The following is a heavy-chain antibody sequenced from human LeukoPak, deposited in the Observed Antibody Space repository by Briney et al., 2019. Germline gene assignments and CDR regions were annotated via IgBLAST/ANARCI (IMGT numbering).Heavy chain of an antibody. Sequence: GRSLRLSCAASGFTFSSHGMHWVRQAPGKGLEWVAVIWYDGSNKYYADSVKGRFTISRDNSKNTLYLQMNSKRAEDTAVYYCARDGTGSNSGWYIHWGQGTLVTVSS. CDR1: GFTFSSHG. CDR3: ARDGTGSNSGWYIH. J-gene: IGHJ4*02. D-gene: IGHD6-19*01. CDR2: IWYDGSNK. V-gene: IGHV3-33*01.